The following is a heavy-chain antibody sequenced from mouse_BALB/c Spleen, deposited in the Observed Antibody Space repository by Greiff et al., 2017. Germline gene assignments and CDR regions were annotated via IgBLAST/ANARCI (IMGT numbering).Heavy chain of an antibody. CDR1: GYTFTDYN. CDR2: IYPYNGGT. Sequence: VQLQQSGPELVKPGASVKISCKASGYTFTDYNMHWVKQSHGKSLEWIGYIYPYNGGTGYNQKFKSKATLTVDNSSSTAYMELRSLTSEDSAVYYCARSSYSAYWGQGTLVTVSA. V-gene: IGHV1S29*02. D-gene: IGHD2-10*01. J-gene: IGHJ3*01. CDR3: ARSSYSAY.